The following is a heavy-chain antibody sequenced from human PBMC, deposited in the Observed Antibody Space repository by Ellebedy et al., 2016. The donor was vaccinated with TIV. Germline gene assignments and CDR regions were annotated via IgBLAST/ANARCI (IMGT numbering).Heavy chain of an antibody. CDR1: GISLRSYA. D-gene: IGHD1-7*01. CDR2: IGGTGGTT. Sequence: PGGSLRLSCAASGISLRSYAMSWVRQAPGKGLEWVSTIGGTGGTTYSRESVKGRFTVSRDTSRNTLYLQMSSLRAEDTAVYYCAKLPVAYNWNYADDYWGQGTLVTVSS. J-gene: IGHJ4*02. V-gene: IGHV3-23*01. CDR3: AKLPVAYNWNYADDY.